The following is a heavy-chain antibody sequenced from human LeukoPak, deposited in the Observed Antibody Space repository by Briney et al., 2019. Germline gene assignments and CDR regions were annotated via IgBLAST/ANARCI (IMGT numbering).Heavy chain of an antibody. V-gene: IGHV3-33*01. CDR3: ARDGAAGTPASSSYFDY. D-gene: IGHD6-13*01. CDR2: IWYDGSNK. J-gene: IGHJ4*02. Sequence: GGSLRLSCAASGFTFSSYGMHWVRQAPGKGLEWVAVIWYDGSNKYYADSVKGWFTISRDNSKNTLYLQMNSLRAEDTAVYYCARDGAAGTPASSSYFDYWGQGTLVTVSS. CDR1: GFTFSSYG.